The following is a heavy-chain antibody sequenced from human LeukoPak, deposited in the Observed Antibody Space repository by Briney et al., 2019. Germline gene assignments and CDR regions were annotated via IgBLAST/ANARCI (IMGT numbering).Heavy chain of an antibody. CDR2: IIPIFGTA. V-gene: IGHV1-69*13. CDR1: GGTFSSYA. D-gene: IGHD1-1*01. J-gene: IGHJ5*02. Sequence: SVKVSCKASGGTFSSYAISWVRQAPGQGLEWMGGIIPIFGTANYAQKFQGRVTITADESTSTAYMELSSLRSEDTAVYYCARDGSQGSLGWFDPWGQGTLVTVSS. CDR3: ARDGSQGSLGWFDP.